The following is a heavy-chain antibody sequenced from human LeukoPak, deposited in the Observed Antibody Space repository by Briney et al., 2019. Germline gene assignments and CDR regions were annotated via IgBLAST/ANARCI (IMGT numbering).Heavy chain of an antibody. Sequence: SETLSLTCTVSGGSISSGGYYWSWIRQPPGKGLEWIGYIYHSGSTYYNPSLKSRVTISVDTSKNQFSLKLSSVTAADTAVYYCARAKRSGSYKGGHDAFDIRGQGTMVTVSS. CDR1: GGSISSGGYY. J-gene: IGHJ3*02. CDR2: IYHSGST. CDR3: ARAKRSGSYKGGHDAFDI. D-gene: IGHD1-26*01. V-gene: IGHV4-30-2*01.